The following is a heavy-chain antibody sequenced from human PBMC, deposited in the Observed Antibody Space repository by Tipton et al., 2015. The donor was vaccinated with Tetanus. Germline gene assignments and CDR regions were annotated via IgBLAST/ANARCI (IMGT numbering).Heavy chain of an antibody. CDR2: INHRGGA. J-gene: IGHJ4*02. D-gene: IGHD2-2*01. Sequence: TLSLTCAVYGGSSSSFYWSWIRQPPGGGLEWIGEINHRGGATYSPSLKSRVTIAVDTFKRQFSMTLTSATAADTAVYYCARAGFEGSSSSGYFDHWGLGVLVTVSS. CDR3: ARAGFEGSSSSGYFDH. V-gene: IGHV4-34*01. CDR1: GGSSSSFY.